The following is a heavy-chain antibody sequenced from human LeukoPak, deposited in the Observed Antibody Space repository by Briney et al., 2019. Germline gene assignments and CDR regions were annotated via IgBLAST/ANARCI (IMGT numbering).Heavy chain of an antibody. CDR2: IYPGDSDT. CDR1: GYSFTSYW. V-gene: IGHV5-51*01. Sequence: GESLKISCEGSGYSFTSYWIGWVRQMPGKGLEWMGIIYPGDSDTRYSPSFQGQVTISADKSISTAYLQWSSLKASDTAMYYCARLGSVDSSGWRPFDYWGQGTLVTVSS. D-gene: IGHD6-19*01. J-gene: IGHJ4*02. CDR3: ARLGSVDSSGWRPFDY.